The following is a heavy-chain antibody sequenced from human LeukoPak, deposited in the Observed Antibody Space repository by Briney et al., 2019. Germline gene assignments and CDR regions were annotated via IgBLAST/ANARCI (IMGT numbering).Heavy chain of an antibody. J-gene: IGHJ4*02. CDR3: ARDSRRWIDYFDI. CDR2: IFYTGST. V-gene: IGHV4-59*01. Sequence: SETLSLTCTVSGGSINSYYWSWIRQPPGKGLEWIGYIFYTGSTNYNPSLKSRVSISVDTSKSQFSLKLSSVTAADTAVYYCARDSRRWIDYFDIWGQGTLVTVSS. D-gene: IGHD4-23*01. CDR1: GGSINSYY.